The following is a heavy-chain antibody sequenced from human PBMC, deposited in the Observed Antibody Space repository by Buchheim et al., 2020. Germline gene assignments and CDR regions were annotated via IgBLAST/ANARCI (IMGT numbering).Heavy chain of an antibody. CDR2: IKEDGSEE. CDR3: ARGGGRLADF. D-gene: IGHD3-16*01. V-gene: IGHV3-7*01. Sequence: EVQLAESGGGLVQPGGSLRLSCAASGFTFSSYWMTWVRQAPGKGLEWMASIKEDGSEEQDVDSVKGRFTISRDNARKSLYLQMNNLRAEDTAVYYCARGGGRLADFWGQGTL. CDR1: GFTFSSYW. J-gene: IGHJ4*02.